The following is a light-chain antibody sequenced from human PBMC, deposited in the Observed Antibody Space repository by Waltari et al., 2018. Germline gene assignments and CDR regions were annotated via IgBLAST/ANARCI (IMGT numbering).Light chain of an antibody. Sequence: EVVLTQSPGTLSLSPGERATLFCRASQSISRYLVWYQQRPGQAPRLRIYGASIRAAGIPDRFSGSGSGTDFTLSISRLEPEDFAVYYCQNHERLPATFGQGTRVEIK. CDR2: GAS. J-gene: IGKJ1*01. CDR1: QSISRY. V-gene: IGKV3-20*01. CDR3: QNHERLPAT.